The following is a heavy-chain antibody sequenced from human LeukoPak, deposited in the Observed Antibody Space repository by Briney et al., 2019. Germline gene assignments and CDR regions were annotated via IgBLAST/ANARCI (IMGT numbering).Heavy chain of an antibody. CDR2: INHSGST. J-gene: IGHJ4*02. CDR3: ARNPSLHIVVVTAIDY. Sequence: KPSETLSLTCAVYGGSFSGYYWSWIRQHPGKGLEWIGAINHSGSTNYNPSLKSRVTISVDTSKNQYSLKLSSVTAADTAVYYWARNPSLHIVVVTAIDYWGLGTLVTVSS. V-gene: IGHV4-34*01. D-gene: IGHD2-21*02. CDR1: GGSFSGYY.